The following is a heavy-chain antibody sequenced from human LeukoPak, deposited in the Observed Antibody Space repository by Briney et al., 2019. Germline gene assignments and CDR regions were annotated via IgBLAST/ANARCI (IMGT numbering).Heavy chain of an antibody. D-gene: IGHD5-24*01. Sequence: ASVKFSCKVSGYTLTELSMHWVRQAPGKGLEWMGGFDPEDGETIYAQKFQGRVTMTEDTSTDTAYMELSSLRSEDTAVYYCARGRDGYTGDAFDIWGQGTMVTVSS. V-gene: IGHV1-24*01. CDR3: ARGRDGYTGDAFDI. CDR2: FDPEDGET. CDR1: GYTLTELS. J-gene: IGHJ3*02.